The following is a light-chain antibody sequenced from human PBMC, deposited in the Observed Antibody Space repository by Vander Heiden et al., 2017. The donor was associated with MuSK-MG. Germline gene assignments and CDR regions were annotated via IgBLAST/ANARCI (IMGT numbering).Light chain of an antibody. CDR1: QSISSY. V-gene: IGKV1-39*01. Sequence: DIQMTQSPSYLSASVGDRVTITCRASQSISSYLNWYQQKPGKAPKLLIYAASSLQSGVPSRFSGSGSGTDFTLTISRLQPEDFATYYCQHRDSTPLTFGGGTKVEIK. CDR3: QHRDSTPLT. J-gene: IGKJ4*01. CDR2: AAS.